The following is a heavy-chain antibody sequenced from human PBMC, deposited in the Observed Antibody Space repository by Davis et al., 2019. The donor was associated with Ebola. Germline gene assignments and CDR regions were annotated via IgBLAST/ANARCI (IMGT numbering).Heavy chain of an antibody. J-gene: IGHJ4*02. CDR2: IIPIFGTA. Sequence: SVKVSCKASGYTFTSYYMHWVRQAPGQGLEWMGGIIPIFGTANYAQKFQGRVTITADKSTSTAYMELSSLRSEDTAVYYCARARQIQLWLFFWGQGTLVTVSS. CDR1: GYTFTSYY. V-gene: IGHV1-69*06. D-gene: IGHD5-18*01. CDR3: ARARQIQLWLFF.